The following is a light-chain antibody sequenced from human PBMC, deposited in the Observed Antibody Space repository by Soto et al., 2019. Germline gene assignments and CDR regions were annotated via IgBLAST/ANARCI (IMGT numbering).Light chain of an antibody. CDR1: SSDVGSYNL. CDR2: EGS. V-gene: IGLV2-23*01. Sequence: QPVLTQPASVSGSPGQSITISCTGTSSDVGSYNLVSWYQQHPGKAPKLIIYEGSKRPSGVSNRFSGSKSGNTASLTISGLLAEDEADYYCCSYAGSNTLVVFGGGTKLTVL. CDR3: CSYAGSNTLVV. J-gene: IGLJ2*01.